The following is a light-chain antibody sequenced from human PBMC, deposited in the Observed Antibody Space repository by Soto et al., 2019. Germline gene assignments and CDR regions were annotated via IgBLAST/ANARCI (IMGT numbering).Light chain of an antibody. CDR2: DAS. CDR3: QQTATSPLT. V-gene: IGKV3-20*01. J-gene: IGKJ1*01. CDR1: QSVSNNY. Sequence: EIVLTQSPGTLSLSPGERAIFSCRASQSVSNNYVAWYQQKPGQPPRLLIHDASNRATGIPDRFSGSGSGTEFTLTISRLEPEDFAVYYCQQTATSPLTFGQGNRVDIK.